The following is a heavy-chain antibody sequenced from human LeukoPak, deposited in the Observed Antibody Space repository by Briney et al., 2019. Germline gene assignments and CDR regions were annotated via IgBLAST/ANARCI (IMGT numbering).Heavy chain of an antibody. V-gene: IGHV3-23*01. Sequence: GGSLRLSCGASGFTFSSYTMSWVRQAPGKGLEWVSAIGGNGDSTYHADSVKGRFTISRDNSKNTLYLQMHSLRVEDTAMNYCAKDLYCSAGSCYSAYWGQGTLVTVSS. D-gene: IGHD2-15*01. CDR1: GFTFSSYT. CDR3: AKDLYCSAGSCYSAY. CDR2: IGGNGDST. J-gene: IGHJ4*02.